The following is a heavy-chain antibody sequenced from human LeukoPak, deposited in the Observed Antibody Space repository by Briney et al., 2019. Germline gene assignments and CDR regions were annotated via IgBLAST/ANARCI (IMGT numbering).Heavy chain of an antibody. CDR1: GFTFSSYW. J-gene: IGHJ6*03. CDR3: ARGGRFGYYYYYMDV. Sequence: GGSLRLSCAASGFTFSSYWMHWVRQAPGKGLAWVSRINSDGSSTSYADSVKGRFTISRDNAKNTLYLQMNSLRAEDTAVYYCARGGRFGYYYYYMDVWGKGTTVTVSS. V-gene: IGHV3-74*01. D-gene: IGHD3-3*01. CDR2: INSDGSST.